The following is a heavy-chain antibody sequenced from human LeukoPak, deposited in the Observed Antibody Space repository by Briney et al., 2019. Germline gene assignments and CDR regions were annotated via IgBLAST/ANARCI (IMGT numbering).Heavy chain of an antibody. CDR2: ISSSATTT. D-gene: IGHD1-26*01. V-gene: IGHV3-11*01. J-gene: IGHJ4*02. Sequence: GGSLRLSCAASGFSFSDSYMTWIRQAPGKGLECVSYISSSATTTWYADSVKGRFTISRDNAKNSLYLQMNSLRAEDTALYYCARDGGSAFFDYWGQGNLVTVSS. CDR1: GFSFSDSY. CDR3: ARDGGSAFFDY.